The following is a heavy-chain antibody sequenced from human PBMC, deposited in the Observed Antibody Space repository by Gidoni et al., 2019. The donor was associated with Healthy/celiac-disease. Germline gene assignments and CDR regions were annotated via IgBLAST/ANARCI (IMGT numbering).Heavy chain of an antibody. J-gene: IGHJ3*02. V-gene: IGHV1-46*01. CDR1: GYTFTSYY. CDR2: INPSGGST. Sequence: QVQLVQSGAEVKKPAASVKVSCKASGYTFTSYYMHWVRQAPGQGLEWMGIINPSGGSTSDAQKFQGRVTMTRDTSTSTVYMELSSLRSEDTAVYYCARVGISHAFDIWGQGTMVTVSS. CDR3: ARVGISHAFDI. D-gene: IGHD1-1*01.